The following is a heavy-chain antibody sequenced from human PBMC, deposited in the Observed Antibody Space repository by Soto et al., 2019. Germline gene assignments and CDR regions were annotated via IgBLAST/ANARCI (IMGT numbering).Heavy chain of an antibody. CDR2: ISVTWAM. D-gene: IGHD3-10*01. V-gene: IGHV4-61*01. CDR3: SRGQADGAGSSFGRRMDV. Sequence: QVQLQESGPGLVKPSETLSLLCVVSGEAVGSGQSYWNWVRQAPGKGLEWIGQISVTWAMKNSASHNSRVIMSVDSSKNPISLTLTSVTAADSATYFCSRGQADGAGSSFGRRMDVWGQGTTVTVAS. CDR1: GEAVGSGQSY. J-gene: IGHJ6*02.